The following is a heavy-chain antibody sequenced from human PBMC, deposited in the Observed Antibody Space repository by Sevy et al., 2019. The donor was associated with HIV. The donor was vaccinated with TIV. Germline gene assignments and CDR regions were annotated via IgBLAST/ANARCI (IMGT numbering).Heavy chain of an antibody. CDR2: IGYDGSNK. J-gene: IGHJ4*02. Sequence: GGSLRLSCAASGFIFSNYGMHWVRQAPGKGLEWVAIIGYDGSNKYYAYSVKGRFTISRDKSKNALYLQMNSLRAEDTAVYYCARGPPQIYCGGDCYRYFDYWGQGTLVTVSS. CDR1: GFIFSNYG. V-gene: IGHV3-33*01. CDR3: ARGPPQIYCGGDCYRYFDY. D-gene: IGHD2-21*02.